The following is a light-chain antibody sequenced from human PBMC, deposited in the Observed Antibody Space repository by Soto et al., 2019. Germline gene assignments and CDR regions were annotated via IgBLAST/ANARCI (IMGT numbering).Light chain of an antibody. CDR2: EVS. CDR1: SSDIGGYNY. Sequence: QSVLTQPPSASGSHGQSVTISCTGTSSDIGGYNYVSWYQQHPGKAPKLMIYEVSKRPSGVPDRFFGSKSGNTASLTVSGLQAEDEADYYCSSYAGSNNLYVFGTGTKLTVL. V-gene: IGLV2-8*01. J-gene: IGLJ1*01. CDR3: SSYAGSNNLYV.